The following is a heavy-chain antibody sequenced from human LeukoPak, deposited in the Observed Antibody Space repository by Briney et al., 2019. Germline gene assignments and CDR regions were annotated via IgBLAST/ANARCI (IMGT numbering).Heavy chain of an antibody. CDR1: GASTGSDY. CDR2: VYYSGVT. D-gene: IGHD3-10*01. V-gene: IGHV4-59*08. CDR3: ARSELLWFGGVNSGFDY. J-gene: IGHJ4*02. Sequence: PSETLSLTCTVSGASTGSDYWSWIRQPPGKGLEWIAYVYYSGVTSYNPSLKSRVAISIDTSKNQFSLNLSSVTAADTAVYYCARSELLWFGGVNSGFDYWGQGTLVTVSS.